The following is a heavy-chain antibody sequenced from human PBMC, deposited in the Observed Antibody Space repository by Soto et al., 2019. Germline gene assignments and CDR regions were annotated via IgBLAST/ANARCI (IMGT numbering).Heavy chain of an antibody. CDR2: IYPDDSDT. D-gene: IGHD3-9*01. V-gene: IGHV5-51*01. CDR1: GYTFTKYW. J-gene: IGHJ4*02. Sequence: GESLKISCQASGYTFTKYWVGWVRQMPGKGLERMGIIYPDDSDTRYSPSFQGHVTISADKSISTAYLQWSSLKASDSATYYCARRDMLTGYVYFDYWGQGTQVTSPQ. CDR3: ARRDMLTGYVYFDY.